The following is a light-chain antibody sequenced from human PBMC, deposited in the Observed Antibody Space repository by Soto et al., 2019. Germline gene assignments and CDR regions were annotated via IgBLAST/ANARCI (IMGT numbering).Light chain of an antibody. J-gene: IGKJ3*01. Sequence: DIQMTQSPSSLSASVGDRVIITCRASQIINTWLAWYQQKPGKAPKLVIYRASNLVNGVPSRFSGSGSGTEFTLTISSLQPDDFSIYYCQQYETYSGTFGPGTKVDL. CDR3: QQYETYSGT. V-gene: IGKV1-5*03. CDR2: RAS. CDR1: QIINTW.